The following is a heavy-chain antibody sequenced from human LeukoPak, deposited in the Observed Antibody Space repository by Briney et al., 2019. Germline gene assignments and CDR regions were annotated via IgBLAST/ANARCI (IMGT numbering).Heavy chain of an antibody. Sequence: PGRSLRLSCTASGFTFGDYAMSWFRQAPGKGLEWVGFIRSKAYGGTTEYAASVKGRFTISRDDSKSIAYLQMNSLKTEDTAVYYCTRARSSSWYSPSGAEDAFDIWGQGTMVTVSS. CDR2: IRSKAYGGTT. V-gene: IGHV3-49*03. J-gene: IGHJ3*02. CDR3: TRARSSSWYSPSGAEDAFDI. CDR1: GFTFGDYA. D-gene: IGHD6-13*01.